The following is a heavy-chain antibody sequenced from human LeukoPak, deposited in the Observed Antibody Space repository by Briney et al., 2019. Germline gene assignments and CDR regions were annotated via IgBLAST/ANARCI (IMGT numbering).Heavy chain of an antibody. D-gene: IGHD2-15*01. V-gene: IGHV3-53*01. CDR3: ARSSKRDCSGGSCYYYYGMDV. CDR2: IYGDGRT. CDR1: GFSVSNNY. J-gene: IGHJ6*02. Sequence: GGSLRLSCVVSGFSVSNNYIIWVRQAPGNGLERVSVIYGDGRTSHSASVRGRFTNSRDNSKNIVSLQMNNLRAEDTAVYFCARSSKRDCSGGSCYYYYGMDVWGQGTTVTVSS.